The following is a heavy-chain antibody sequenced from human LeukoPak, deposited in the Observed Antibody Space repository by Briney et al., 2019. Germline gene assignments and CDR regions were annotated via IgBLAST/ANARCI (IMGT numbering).Heavy chain of an antibody. Sequence: GRSLRLSCAASGFTFSSYAMHWVRQAPGKGLEWVSGINWNGGSTGYADSVKGRFTISRDNAKNSLYLQMNSLRAEDTALYYCARGPHTIFGVVTPPGAFDIWGQGTMVTVSS. CDR1: GFTFSSYA. D-gene: IGHD3-3*01. V-gene: IGHV3-20*04. J-gene: IGHJ3*02. CDR3: ARGPHTIFGVVTPPGAFDI. CDR2: INWNGGST.